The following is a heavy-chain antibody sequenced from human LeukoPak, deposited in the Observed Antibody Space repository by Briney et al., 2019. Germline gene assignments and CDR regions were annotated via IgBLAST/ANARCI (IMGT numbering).Heavy chain of an antibody. CDR2: TSSSGTSI. Sequence: GGSLRLSCAASGFTFSDYYMSWIRQAPGKGLEWISYTSSSGTSIYYADSVKGRFTLSRDNANNSLYLQMNSLRAEDTAVYYCARTYYYGSGREKYFDYWGQGTLVTVSS. CDR1: GFTFSDYY. D-gene: IGHD3-10*01. V-gene: IGHV3-11*04. J-gene: IGHJ4*02. CDR3: ARTYYYGSGREKYFDY.